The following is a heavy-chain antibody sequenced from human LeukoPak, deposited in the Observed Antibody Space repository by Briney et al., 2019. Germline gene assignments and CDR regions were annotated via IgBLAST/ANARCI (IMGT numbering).Heavy chain of an antibody. CDR1: GFTFRTYG. V-gene: IGHV3-23*01. D-gene: IGHD3-10*01. CDR3: AKGQYYYGSGTYFSWLDP. J-gene: IGHJ5*02. Sequence: GGSLRLSCVVSGFTFRTYGMNWVRQAPGKGLEWVSAISGSGGATYYADSVKGRFTISRDNSKNSMYLQMTSVRAEDTAVYYCAKGQYYYGSGTYFSWLDPWGQGTLVTVSS. CDR2: ISGSGGAT.